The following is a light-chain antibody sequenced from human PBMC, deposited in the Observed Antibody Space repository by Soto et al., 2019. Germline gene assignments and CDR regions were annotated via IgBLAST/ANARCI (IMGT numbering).Light chain of an antibody. CDR2: AAS. CDR3: QQYDSYPWT. J-gene: IGKJ1*01. CDR1: QSISSW. V-gene: IGKV1-5*01. Sequence: DIQMTQSPSTLSASVGDRVTITCRASQSISSWLAWYQQKPGKAPKLLIYAASSLQSGVPSRFSGSGSGTEFTLTISSLQPDDFGTYFRQQYDSYPWTFGQGTKVDIK.